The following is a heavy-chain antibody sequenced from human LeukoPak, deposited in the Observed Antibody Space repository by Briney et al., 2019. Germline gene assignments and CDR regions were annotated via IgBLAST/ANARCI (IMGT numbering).Heavy chain of an antibody. CDR1: GFTFSSYS. J-gene: IGHJ4*02. D-gene: IGHD2-15*01. Sequence: GGSLRLSCAASGFTFSSYSMNWVRQAPGKGLEWVSSISSSGSYMSYADSLKGRFTISRDNAGNTLYLQMNSLRAEDTAVYYCARVVEPASGFDYWGQGTLVTVSS. CDR3: ARVVEPASGFDY. V-gene: IGHV3-21*01. CDR2: ISSSGSYM.